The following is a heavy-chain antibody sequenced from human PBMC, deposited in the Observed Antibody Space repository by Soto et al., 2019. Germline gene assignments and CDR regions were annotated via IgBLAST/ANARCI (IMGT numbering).Heavy chain of an antibody. CDR2: IRGSGSNK. CDR3: AKDPYSGSYYPPHY. Sequence: HPGGSLRLSCAASGFTFSSYGMHWVRQAPGKGLEWVAAIRGSGSNKYYADSVKGRFTISRDNSKNTLYLQMNSLRAEDTAVYYCAKDPYSGSYYPPHYWGQGTLVTVSS. J-gene: IGHJ4*02. CDR1: GFTFSSYG. V-gene: IGHV3-33*06. D-gene: IGHD1-26*01.